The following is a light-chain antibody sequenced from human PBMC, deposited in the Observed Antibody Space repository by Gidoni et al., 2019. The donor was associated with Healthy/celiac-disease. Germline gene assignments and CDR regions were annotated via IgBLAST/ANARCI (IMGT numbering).Light chain of an antibody. Sequence: DIQMTQSPSSLSASVGDRVTINCRASQSISSYLNWYQQKPGKAPKLLIYAASSLQSGVPSRFSGSGSGTDFTLTISSLQPEDFATYYCQQSYSTPPTCGQGTRLEIK. CDR1: QSISSY. CDR3: QQSYSTPPT. J-gene: IGKJ5*01. CDR2: AAS. V-gene: IGKV1-39*01.